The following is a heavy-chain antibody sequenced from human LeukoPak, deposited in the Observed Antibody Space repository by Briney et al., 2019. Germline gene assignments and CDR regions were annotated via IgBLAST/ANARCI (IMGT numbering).Heavy chain of an antibody. Sequence: SSVKVSCKASGYTFTSYGISWVRQAPGQGLEWMGWISAYIGNTNYAQKLQGRVTMTTDTYTSTAYLHVRDLRYNDRAGYYCARVSYYCSSFHFDYWGQGPLVSVSS. CDR2: ISAYIGNT. V-gene: IGHV1-18*01. J-gene: IGHJ4*02. CDR1: GYTFTSYG. D-gene: IGHD6-6*01. CDR3: ARVSYYCSSFHFDY.